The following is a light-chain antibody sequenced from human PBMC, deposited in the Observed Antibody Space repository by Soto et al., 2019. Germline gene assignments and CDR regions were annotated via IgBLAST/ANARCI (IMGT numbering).Light chain of an antibody. J-gene: IGKJ3*01. V-gene: IGKV1-5*03. CDR3: QQYNSYSQCT. CDR2: KAS. CDR1: QSIKNW. Sequence: DIQMTQSPSTLSASVGDRVTITCRASQSIKNWLAWYQQTPGEAPKLLLYKASTLESGVPSRFSGSGSGTEFTLTNSGMQSDDIATDSCQQYNSYSQCTFGPGTKVDIK.